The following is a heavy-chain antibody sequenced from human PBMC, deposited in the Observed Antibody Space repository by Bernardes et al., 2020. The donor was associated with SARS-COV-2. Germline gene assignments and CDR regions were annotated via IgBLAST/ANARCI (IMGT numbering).Heavy chain of an antibody. CDR2: LHYRGNT. CDR3: ARDAIYDVNAFDM. J-gene: IGHJ3*02. CDR1: GGSITSNLYY. Sequence: TLSLTCSVSGGSITSNLYYWGWIRQPPGKGLEWIGSLHYRGNTYHSPSLKSRVTMSVDTSKNQIFLRLTSVTAADTALYYCARDAIYDVNAFDMWGQGTMVTVSS. D-gene: IGHD3-3*01. V-gene: IGHV4-39*07.